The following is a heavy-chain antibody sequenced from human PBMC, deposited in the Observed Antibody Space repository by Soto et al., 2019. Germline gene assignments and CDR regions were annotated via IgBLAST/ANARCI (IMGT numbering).Heavy chain of an antibody. CDR3: ASQYMVRGVIGYYYYYGMDV. Sequence: SETLSLTCAVYGRSFSGYYWSWIRQPPGKGLEWIGEINHSGSTNYNPSLKSRVTISVDTSKNQFSLTLSSVTAADTAVYYCASQYMVRGVIGYYYYYGMDVWGQGTTVTVSS. D-gene: IGHD3-10*01. V-gene: IGHV4-34*01. CDR1: GRSFSGYY. J-gene: IGHJ6*02. CDR2: INHSGST.